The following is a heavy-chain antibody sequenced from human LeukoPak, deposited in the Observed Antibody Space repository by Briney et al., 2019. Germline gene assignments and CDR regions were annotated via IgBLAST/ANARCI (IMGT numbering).Heavy chain of an antibody. CDR2: IYWDDDK. J-gene: IGHJ4*02. V-gene: IGHV2-5*02. CDR3: AHSLITFGGVIVIFDY. CDR1: GFSLSTSGVG. Sequence: SGPTLVKPTQTLTLTCTFSGFSLSTSGVGVGLIRQPPGKALEWLALIYWDDDKRYSPSLKSRLTITKDTSKNQVVLTMTNMDPVDTATYYCAHSLITFGGVIVIFDYWGQGTLVTVSS. D-gene: IGHD3-16*02.